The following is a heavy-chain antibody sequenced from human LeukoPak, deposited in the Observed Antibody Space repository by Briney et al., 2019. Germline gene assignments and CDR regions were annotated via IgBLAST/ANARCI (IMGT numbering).Heavy chain of an antibody. V-gene: IGHV4-34*01. J-gene: IGHJ4*02. CDR2: INHSGSI. D-gene: IGHD3-22*01. CDR3: ARGRWLLRWYDY. CDR1: GGSFSGYY. Sequence: SETLSLTCAVYGGSFSGYYWSWIRQPPGKGLEWIGEINHSGSINYNPSLKSRVTISVDTSKNQFSLKLSSVTAADTAVYYCARGRWLLRWYDYWGQGTLVTVSS.